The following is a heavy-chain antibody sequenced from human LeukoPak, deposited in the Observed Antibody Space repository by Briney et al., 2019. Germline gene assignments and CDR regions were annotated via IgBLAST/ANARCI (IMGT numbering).Heavy chain of an antibody. CDR3: ARADGLYAAGIGSFDS. D-gene: IGHD2-8*01. CDR1: GFTSSRYD. CDR2: LSSAGDT. J-gene: IGHJ4*02. Sequence: GRSLRLSCALSGFTSSRYDVNWVRQVAGTDLEWFSRLSSAGDTQYLGTRKSRFTSARENAKDSLYLQMDSRRVVDTAVYYCARADGLYAAGIGSFDSWGKGTLVNVSS. V-gene: IGHV3-13*01.